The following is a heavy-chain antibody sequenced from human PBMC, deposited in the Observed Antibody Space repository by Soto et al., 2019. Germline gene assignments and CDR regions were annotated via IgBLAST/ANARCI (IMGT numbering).Heavy chain of an antibody. J-gene: IGHJ5*02. CDR3: ARDTSVVWFDP. Sequence: QVQLVQSGAEEKKPGASVKVSCKASGYTFTNYAIHWVRQAPGQSLEWMGWINTGTGNTKFSQKFQRRLTITSDTFATTAYMELSSRKSEDTGVYYCARDTSVVWFDPWGQGTLVTVSS. CDR2: INTGTGNT. CDR1: GYTFTNYA. V-gene: IGHV1-3*05.